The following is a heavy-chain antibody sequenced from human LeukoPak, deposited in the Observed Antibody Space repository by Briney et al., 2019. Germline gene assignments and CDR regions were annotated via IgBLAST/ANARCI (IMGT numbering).Heavy chain of an antibody. CDR3: ARGGGDHAFDI. D-gene: IGHD3-16*01. J-gene: IGHJ3*02. CDR1: GFTFSDYY. Sequence: GGSLRLSCAASGFTFSDYYMSWIRQAPGKGLEWVSYISSSSSYTNYADSVKGRFTISRDNAKNSLYLQMNSLRAEDTAVYYCARGGGDHAFDIWGHGTMVTVSS. V-gene: IGHV3-11*06. CDR2: ISSSSSYT.